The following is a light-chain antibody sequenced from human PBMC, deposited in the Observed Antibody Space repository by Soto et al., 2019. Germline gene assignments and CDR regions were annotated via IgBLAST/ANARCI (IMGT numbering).Light chain of an antibody. CDR1: QSIVTY. CDR2: AAS. J-gene: IGKJ2*01. V-gene: IGKV1-39*01. CDR3: QQTYSPPYS. Sequence: DIQMTQSPNSLSASLGDRVTITCRASQSIVTYLNWYQQKPGKAPNLLVYAASSLQNGVPSRFSGSGSGTDLTLTNTTLQSEDFATYYCQQTYSPPYSIGLGTNLEI.